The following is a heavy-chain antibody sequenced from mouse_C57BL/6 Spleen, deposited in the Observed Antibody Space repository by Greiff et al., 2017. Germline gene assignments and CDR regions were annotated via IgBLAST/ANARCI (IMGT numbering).Heavy chain of an antibody. Sequence: VQLQQSGPELVKPGASVKISCKASGYTFTDYYMNWVKQSHGKSLEWIGDINPYNGGTSYNQKFKGKATLTVDTSSSTAYMELRSLTSEDSAVYDCARDYSNFLRDYWGQGTSVTVSS. CDR3: ARDYSNFLRDY. J-gene: IGHJ4*01. V-gene: IGHV1-26*01. CDR1: GYTFTDYY. D-gene: IGHD2-5*01. CDR2: INPYNGGT.